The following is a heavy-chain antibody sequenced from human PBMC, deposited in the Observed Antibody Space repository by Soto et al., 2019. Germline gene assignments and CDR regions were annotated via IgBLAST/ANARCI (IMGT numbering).Heavy chain of an antibody. CDR3: ARVYYDYIWGSYPLVY. V-gene: IGHV3-7*01. D-gene: IGHD3-16*02. Sequence: SGCVTLSRAASGFAFCSLCMSCVRQAQGRGLEWVGSIKHDGSEKHYVDSVKGRFTISRDNAKNSLYLQMNSLRVEDTAVYYCARVYYDYIWGSYPLVYWGQGTLVTVSS. J-gene: IGHJ4*02. CDR2: IKHDGSEK. CDR1: GFAFCSLC.